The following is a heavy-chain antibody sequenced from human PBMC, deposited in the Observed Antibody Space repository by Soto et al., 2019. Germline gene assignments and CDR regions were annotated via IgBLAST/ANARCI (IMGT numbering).Heavy chain of an antibody. CDR2: IIPIFGTA. J-gene: IGHJ4*02. Sequence: ASVKVSCKASGGTFSSYAISWVRQAPGQGLEWMGGIIPIFGTANYAQKFQGRVTITADKSTSTAYMELSSLRSEDTAVYYCARDRIVGAKAYDYWGQGTLVTVSS. CDR1: GGTFSSYA. V-gene: IGHV1-69*06. CDR3: ARDRIVGAKAYDY. D-gene: IGHD1-26*01.